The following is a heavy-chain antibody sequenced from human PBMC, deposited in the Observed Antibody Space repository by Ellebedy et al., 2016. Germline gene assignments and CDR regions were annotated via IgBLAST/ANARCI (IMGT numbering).Heavy chain of an antibody. V-gene: IGHV3-23*01. CDR3: AKVLSGIAAHYGMDV. CDR2: ISGSGGST. J-gene: IGHJ6*02. CDR1: GFTFSSYA. Sequence: GGSLRLXCAASGFTFSSYAMSWVRQAPGKGLEWVSAISGSGGSTYYADSVKGRFTISRDNSKNTLYLQMNSLRAEDTAVYYCAKVLSGIAAHYGMDVWGQGTTVTVSS. D-gene: IGHD6-6*01.